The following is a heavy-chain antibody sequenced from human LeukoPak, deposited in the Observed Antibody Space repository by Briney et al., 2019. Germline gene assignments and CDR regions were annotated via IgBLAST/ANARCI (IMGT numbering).Heavy chain of an antibody. J-gene: IGHJ6*03. Sequence: PGGSLRLSCAASGFTFSNAWMSWVRQAPGKGLEWVGRIKSETDGGTTDYAAPVKGRFTISRDDSKNTLYLQMNSLKTEDTAVYYSTTDGPMVRGVIAPNYYYYYMDVWGKGTTVTVSS. CDR2: IKSETDGGTT. D-gene: IGHD3-10*01. CDR3: TTDGPMVRGVIAPNYYYYYMDV. V-gene: IGHV3-15*01. CDR1: GFTFSNAW.